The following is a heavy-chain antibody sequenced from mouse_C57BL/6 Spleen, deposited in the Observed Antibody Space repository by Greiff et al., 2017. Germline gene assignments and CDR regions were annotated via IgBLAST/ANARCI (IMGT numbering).Heavy chain of an antibody. CDR3: ARRITTVVATGGAMDY. Sequence: EVQRVESGGGLVKPGGSLKLSCAASGFTFSDYGMHWVRQAPEKGLAWVAYISSGSSTIYYADTVKGRFTVSRDNAKNTLFLQMTSLRSEDTAMYYCARRITTVVATGGAMDYWGQGTSVTVPS. CDR1: GFTFSDYG. D-gene: IGHD1-1*01. CDR2: ISSGSSTI. V-gene: IGHV5-17*01. J-gene: IGHJ4*01.